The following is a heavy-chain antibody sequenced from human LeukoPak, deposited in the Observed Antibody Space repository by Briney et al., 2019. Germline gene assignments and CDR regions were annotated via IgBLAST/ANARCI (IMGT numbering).Heavy chain of an antibody. D-gene: IGHD1-26*01. J-gene: IGHJ6*03. V-gene: IGHV3-23*01. Sequence: GGSLRLSCAASGFTFTDYLMTWVRQAPGKGLEWVSAISGSGGSTYYADSVKGRFTISRDNSKNTLYLQMNSLRAGDTAVYYCATRGSHKGPYYYYMDVWGKGTTVTVSS. CDR1: GFTFTDYL. CDR3: ATRGSHKGPYYYYMDV. CDR2: ISGSGGST.